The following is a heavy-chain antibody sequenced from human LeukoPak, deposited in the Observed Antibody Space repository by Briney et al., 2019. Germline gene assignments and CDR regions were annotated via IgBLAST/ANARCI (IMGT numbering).Heavy chain of an antibody. CDR3: ARGGYDSESYYYYYYMDA. D-gene: IGHD5-12*01. CDR2: ISAYNGNT. V-gene: IGHV1-18*01. Sequence: ASVKVSCKASGYTFTSYGISWVRQAPGQGLEWMGWISAYNGNTNYAQKLQGRVTMTTDTSTSTAYMELRSLRSDDTAVYYCARGGYDSESYYYYYYMDAWGKGTTVTVSS. J-gene: IGHJ6*03. CDR1: GYTFTSYG.